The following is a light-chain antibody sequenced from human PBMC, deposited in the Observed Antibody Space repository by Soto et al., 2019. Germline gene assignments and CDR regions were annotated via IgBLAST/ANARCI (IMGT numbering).Light chain of an antibody. CDR3: QHRSSWPIT. CDR1: QSVSRY. CDR2: DAS. Sequence: EIVLTQSPATLSLSPGERATLSCRASQSVSRYLIWYQQKPGQAPRLLIYDASNRATCIPARFSGSGSGTDFTLTISSLEPEDFAVYYCQHRSSWPITFGGGTKVEIK. J-gene: IGKJ4*01. V-gene: IGKV3-11*01.